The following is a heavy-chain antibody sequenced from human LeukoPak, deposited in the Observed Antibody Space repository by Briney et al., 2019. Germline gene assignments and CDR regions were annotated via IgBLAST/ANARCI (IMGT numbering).Heavy chain of an antibody. D-gene: IGHD1-26*01. CDR3: ARYTLTEMGAREGYFDY. J-gene: IGHJ4*02. CDR2: INHSGST. Sequence: SETLSLTCAAYGGSFSGYYWSWIRQPPGKGLEWIGEINHSGSTNYNPSIKSRVTISVDTSKNQFSLKLSSVTAADTAVYYCARYTLTEMGAREGYFDYWGQGTLVTVSS. V-gene: IGHV4-34*01. CDR1: GGSFSGYY.